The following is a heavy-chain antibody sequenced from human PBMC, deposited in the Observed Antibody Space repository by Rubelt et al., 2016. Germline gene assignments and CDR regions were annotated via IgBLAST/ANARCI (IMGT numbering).Heavy chain of an antibody. CDR1: GGSISSDY. J-gene: IGHJ1*01. D-gene: IGHD3-22*01. CDR2: VYYSGST. Sequence: QVQLQESGPGLVKPSETLSLTCTVSGGSISSDYWSWIRQPPGKGLEWIGYVYYSGSTNYNPSLKSRVTISGDTSTNQFPLKLSSVTAADTAVYYCAYSSGYYDEYFQHWGQGTLVTVSS. CDR3: AYSSGYYDEYFQH. V-gene: IGHV4-59*01.